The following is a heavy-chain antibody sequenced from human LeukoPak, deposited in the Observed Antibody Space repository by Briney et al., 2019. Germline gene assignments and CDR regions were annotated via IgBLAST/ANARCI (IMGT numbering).Heavy chain of an antibody. V-gene: IGHV4-59*01. D-gene: IGHD3/OR15-3a*01. CDR1: GASISDYY. CDR3: ARVKREDWPDYYYYYMDV. CDR2: VYSSGTT. J-gene: IGHJ6*03. Sequence: TSETLSLTCSVSGASISDYYWSWLRQPPGRGVEWIGYVYSSGTTSSNPSLKSRVTMSLDTSKSQFSLRLTSVIAADTAVYYCARVKREDWPDYYYYYMDVWGKGTTVTIS.